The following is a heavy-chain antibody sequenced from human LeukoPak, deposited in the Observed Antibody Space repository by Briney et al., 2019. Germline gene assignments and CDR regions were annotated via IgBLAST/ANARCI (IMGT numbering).Heavy chain of an antibody. CDR2: IIPILGIA. V-gene: IGHV1-69*04. Sequence: GASVKVSCKASGGTFISYAISWLRQAPGQGLEWMGRIIPILGIANYAQKFQGRVTITADKSTSKVYMELSSVRSEHKDVYFCARFACYDISGYYLGGPFDYWGQGTLVTVSS. J-gene: IGHJ4*02. CDR3: ARFACYDISGYYLGGPFDY. D-gene: IGHD3-22*01. CDR1: GGTFISYA.